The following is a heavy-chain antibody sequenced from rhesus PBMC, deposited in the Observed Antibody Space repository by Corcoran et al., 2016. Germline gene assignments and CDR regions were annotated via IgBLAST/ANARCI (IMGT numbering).Heavy chain of an antibody. V-gene: IGHV4-173*01. CDR3: ARLGLYSGSYYYGY. CDR2: ISGSGGST. CDR1: GGSISSNY. D-gene: IGHD3-16*01. Sequence: QLQLQESGPGLVKPSETLSLTCAVSGGSISSNYWSWIRQPPGKGLEWIGRISGSGGSTEYKPSLKGRVTSSPDTSKNQFSLKLSAVTAADTAVYYCARLGLYSGSYYYGYWGQGVLVTVSS. J-gene: IGHJ4*01.